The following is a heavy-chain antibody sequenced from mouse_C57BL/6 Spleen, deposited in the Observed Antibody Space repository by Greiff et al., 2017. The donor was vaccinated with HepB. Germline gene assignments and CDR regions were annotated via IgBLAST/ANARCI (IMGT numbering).Heavy chain of an antibody. V-gene: IGHV5-4*01. CDR2: ISDGGSYT. J-gene: IGHJ3*01. D-gene: IGHD2-2*01. Sequence: DVQLQESGGGLVKPGGSLKLSCAASGFTFSSYAMSWVRQTPEKRLEWVATISDGGSYTYYPDNVKGRFTISRDNAKNNLYLQMSHLKSEDTAMYYCARGGYGYDGFAYWGQGTLVTVSA. CDR1: GFTFSSYA. CDR3: ARGGYGYDGFAY.